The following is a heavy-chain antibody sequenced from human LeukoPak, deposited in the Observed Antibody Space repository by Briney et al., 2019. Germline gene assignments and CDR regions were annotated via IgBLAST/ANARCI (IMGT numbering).Heavy chain of an antibody. D-gene: IGHD3-22*01. Sequence: GGSLRLSCAASGFTFSNAWMSWVRQAPGKGLEWVAVIWYDGSNKYYADSVKGRFTISRDSSKNTLYLQMNSLRAEDTAVYYCARDRELTSYDSAAFDIWGQGTMVTVSS. CDR2: IWYDGSNK. J-gene: IGHJ3*02. V-gene: IGHV3-33*08. CDR3: ARDRELTSYDSAAFDI. CDR1: GFTFSNAW.